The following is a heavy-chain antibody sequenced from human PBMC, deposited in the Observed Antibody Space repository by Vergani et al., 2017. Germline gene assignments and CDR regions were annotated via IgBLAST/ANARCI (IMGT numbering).Heavy chain of an antibody. V-gene: IGHV3-48*03. J-gene: IGHJ4*02. CDR1: GFTFSSYE. CDR3: ARETWHAGYSSGWYDY. CDR2: ISSSGSTI. D-gene: IGHD6-19*01. Sequence: EVQLVESGGGLVQPGGSLRLSCAASGFTFSSYEMNWVRQAPGKGLEWVSYISSSGSTIYYADSVKGRFTISRDNAKNSLYLQMNSLRAEDTAFYYCARETWHAGYSSGWYDYWGQGTLVTVSS.